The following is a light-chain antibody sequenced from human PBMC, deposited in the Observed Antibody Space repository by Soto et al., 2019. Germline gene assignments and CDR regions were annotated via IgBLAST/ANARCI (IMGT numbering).Light chain of an antibody. CDR2: GAF. V-gene: IGKV3-20*01. Sequence: ENVLTQSPGTLSLSPGERATLSCRASQSISSNFLAWYQQKPGQAPRLLIYGAFNRIPGIPDRFSGSGSGTDFTLTISRLAPEDFAVYYCQQYGSSYTFGQGTKLEIK. CDR1: QSISSNF. CDR3: QQYGSSYT. J-gene: IGKJ2*01.